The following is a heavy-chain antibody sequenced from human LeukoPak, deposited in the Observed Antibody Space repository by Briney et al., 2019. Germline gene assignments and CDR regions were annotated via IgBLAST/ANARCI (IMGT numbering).Heavy chain of an antibody. J-gene: IGHJ5*02. V-gene: IGHV4-61*02. D-gene: IGHD6-25*01. CDR1: GGSIRSGSYY. CDR3: AREVESSGWNWFDP. Sequence: SETLSLTCTVSGGSIRSGSYYWSWIRQPAGKGLEWMGRIYTSGSTNYSPSLKSRLTMSVESSKRQFSLKLSSVTAADTAVYYCAREVESSGWNWFDPWGQGTLVTVSS. CDR2: IYTSGST.